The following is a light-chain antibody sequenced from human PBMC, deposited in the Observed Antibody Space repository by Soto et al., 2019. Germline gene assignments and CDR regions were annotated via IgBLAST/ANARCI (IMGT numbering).Light chain of an antibody. CDR3: QQANSFPLT. V-gene: IGKV1-12*01. Sequence: DIPMTQSQSSVSASVGDRAPIXWRASQGIGTWLGWYQQKPGKAPKLLIYAATTLQSGVPSRFSGSGSGTDFSLSISSLQPEDFATYYCQQANSFPLTFGGGTKVDIK. CDR1: QGIGTW. CDR2: AAT. J-gene: IGKJ4*01.